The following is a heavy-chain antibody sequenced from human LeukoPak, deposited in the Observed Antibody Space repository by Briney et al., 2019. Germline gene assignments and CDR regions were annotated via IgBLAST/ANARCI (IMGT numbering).Heavy chain of an antibody. CDR1: GFTFSSYW. D-gene: IGHD5-12*01. CDR2: INSDGSST. CDR3: ASYRMYSGYEALDN. Sequence: QPGGSLRLSCAASGFTFSSYWMHWVRQAPGKGLVWVSRINSDGSSTSYADSVKGRFTISRDNAKNTLYLQMDSLRAEDTAVYYCASYRMYSGYEALDNWGQGALVTVSS. J-gene: IGHJ4*02. V-gene: IGHV3-74*01.